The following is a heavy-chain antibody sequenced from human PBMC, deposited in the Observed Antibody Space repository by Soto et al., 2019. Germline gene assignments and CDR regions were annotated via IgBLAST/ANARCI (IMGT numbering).Heavy chain of an antibody. Sequence: QITLKESGPTLVKPTQTLTLTCTFSGFSLTTSAVGVGWIRQPPGKALEWLALIYWDDDKRYHASLKSRLTITKDTSKNQVVLTMTNIDPVDTATYYCAHSRGDILTAYYDGWFDPWGQGTLVTVSS. J-gene: IGHJ5*02. V-gene: IGHV2-5*02. CDR1: GFSLTTSAVG. CDR3: AHSRGDILTAYYDGWFDP. CDR2: IYWDDDK. D-gene: IGHD3-9*01.